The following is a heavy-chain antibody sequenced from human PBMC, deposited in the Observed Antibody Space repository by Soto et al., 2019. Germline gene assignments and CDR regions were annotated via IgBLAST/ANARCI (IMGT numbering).Heavy chain of an antibody. CDR3: ARQRGYYDSSGYKYVADY. D-gene: IGHD3-22*01. CDR1: GFTFSPYS. V-gene: IGHV3-48*02. J-gene: IGHJ4*02. Sequence: EVQVVESGGGLVQPGGSLRLSCAASGFTFSPYSMSWVRQAPGKGLEWVSYIGTSSSTTYYADSVKGRFTISRDNAKNSLYLQMNSLRDEDTAVYPCARQRGYYDSSGYKYVADYWGQGTLVTVSS. CDR2: IGTSSSTT.